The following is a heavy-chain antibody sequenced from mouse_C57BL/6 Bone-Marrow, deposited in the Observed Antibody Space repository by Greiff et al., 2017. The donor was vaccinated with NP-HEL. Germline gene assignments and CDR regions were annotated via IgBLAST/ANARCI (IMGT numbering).Heavy chain of an antibody. D-gene: IGHD2-5*01. J-gene: IGHJ4*01. CDR1: GFSLTSYG. CDR2: IWSDGST. V-gene: IGHV2-6-1*01. CDR3: ARHSRYSNFAMDY. Sequence: VKLVESGPGLVAPSQSLSITCTVSGFSLTSYGVHWVRQPPGKGLEWLVVIWSDGSTTYNSALKSRLSISKDNSKSQVFLKMNSLQNDDTAMYYCARHSRYSNFAMDYWGQGTSVTVSS.